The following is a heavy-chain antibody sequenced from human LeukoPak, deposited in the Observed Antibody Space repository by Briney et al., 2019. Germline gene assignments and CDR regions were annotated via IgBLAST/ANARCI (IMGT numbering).Heavy chain of an antibody. CDR1: GGSISSGGYY. CDR3: ARHRAYSSASPFDH. Sequence: RSQFLSLTCTVSGGSISSGGYYWSWIRQHPGKGLEWIGYIYYSGSTYYNPSLKSRVTMFVDMSKNQFSLRLSSVTAADTAVYYCARHRAYSSASPFDHWGQGTPVTVSS. D-gene: IGHD6-6*01. CDR2: IYYSGST. J-gene: IGHJ4*02. V-gene: IGHV4-31*03.